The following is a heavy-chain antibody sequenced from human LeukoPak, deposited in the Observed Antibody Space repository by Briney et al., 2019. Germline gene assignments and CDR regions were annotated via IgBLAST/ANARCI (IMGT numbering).Heavy chain of an antibody. D-gene: IGHD3-10*01. CDR1: GGSLSSYY. J-gene: IGHJ1*01. V-gene: IGHV4-59*01. CDR2: IYYTGST. CDR3: VRHYYGSGTAKGYFQH. Sequence: ETLSLTCAVSGGSLSSYYWSWIRQPPGAGPEWIGYIYYTGSTNYNPSLKSRVTISLDSSTNQFSLNLNSLTTADTAVYYCVRHYYGSGTAKGYFQHWGQGTLVTVSS.